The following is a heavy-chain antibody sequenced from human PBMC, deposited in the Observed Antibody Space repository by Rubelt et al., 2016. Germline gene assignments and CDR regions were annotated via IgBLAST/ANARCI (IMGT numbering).Heavy chain of an antibody. J-gene: IGHJ6*03. Sequence: QPQLQESGPGLVKTSETLSLTCTVSGGSVSSIDNYWGWIRQPPGKGLEWIGTIYYSGSTYYNPSLKSRLTISVDTSNNQFSRKLTSVTAADTAVYYCATGAVRYYYYMDAWGKGTTVTVSS. CDR2: IYYSGST. V-gene: IGHV4-39*01. CDR3: ATGAVRYYYYMDA. CDR1: GGSVSSIDNY.